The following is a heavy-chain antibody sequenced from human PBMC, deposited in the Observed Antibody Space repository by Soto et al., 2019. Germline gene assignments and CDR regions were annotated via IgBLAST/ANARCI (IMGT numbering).Heavy chain of an antibody. V-gene: IGHV4-39*01. Sequence: SETLSLTCTVSGGSISSSSYYWGWIRQPPGKGLEWIGSIYYSGSTYYNPSLKSRVTISVDTSKNQFSLKLSSVTAADTAVYYCAGGVTMIVVVTDGPAAFDIWGQGTMVTVSS. CDR2: IYYSGST. D-gene: IGHD3-22*01. J-gene: IGHJ3*02. CDR1: GGSISSSSYY. CDR3: AGGVTMIVVVTDGPAAFDI.